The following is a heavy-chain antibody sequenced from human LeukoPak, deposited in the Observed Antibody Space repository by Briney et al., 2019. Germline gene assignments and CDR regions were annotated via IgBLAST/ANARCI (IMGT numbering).Heavy chain of an antibody. CDR3: ARDSEYCSGGSCYHQFDY. Sequence: PGGSLRLSCAASGFTFSSYWMSWVRQAPGKGLEWVANIKQDGSEKYYVDSVKGRFTISRDNAKNSLYLQMNSLRAEDTAVYYCARDSEYCSGGSCYHQFDYWGQGTLVTVSS. CDR1: GFTFSSYW. V-gene: IGHV3-7*01. CDR2: IKQDGSEK. D-gene: IGHD2-15*01. J-gene: IGHJ4*02.